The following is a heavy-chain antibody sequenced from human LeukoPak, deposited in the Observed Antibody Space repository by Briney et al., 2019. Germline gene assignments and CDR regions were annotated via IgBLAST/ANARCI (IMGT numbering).Heavy chain of an antibody. Sequence: SETLSLTCTVSISSSSYYWGWIRQPPGNGLEWTGSIYYSGSTYYNPSLKIRGTISVDTSTNQFSLKLSSVTAADTAVYYCASWGYYDSSGYEPFDPWGQGTLVTVSS. CDR2: IYYSGST. V-gene: IGHV4-39*07. D-gene: IGHD3-22*01. CDR1: ISSSSYY. J-gene: IGHJ5*02. CDR3: ASWGYYDSSGYEPFDP.